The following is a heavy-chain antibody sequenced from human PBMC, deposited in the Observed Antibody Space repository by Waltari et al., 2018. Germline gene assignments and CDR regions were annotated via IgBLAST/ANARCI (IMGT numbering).Heavy chain of an antibody. Sequence: QVQLQESGPGLVKPSETLSLTCTVSGGSISSYYWSWIRQPPGKGLEWIGYIYYSGSTNYNPARKSRVTISVDTSKNQFSLKLSSVTAADTAVYYCARDTGWNDLWGQGTLVTVSS. CDR2: IYYSGST. CDR3: ARDTGWNDL. J-gene: IGHJ5*02. V-gene: IGHV4-59*01. D-gene: IGHD2-8*02. CDR1: GGSISSYY.